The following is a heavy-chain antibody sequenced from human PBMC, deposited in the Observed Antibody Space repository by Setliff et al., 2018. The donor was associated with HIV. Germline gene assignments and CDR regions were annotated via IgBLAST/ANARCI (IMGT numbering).Heavy chain of an antibody. Sequence: PGGSLRLSCAGSGFTFSDAWITWVRQAPGKGLEWLGRIKSKIDGETTDYAAPVKGRFTISRDDSKDTVYLHMNSLKTEDTAVYYCTKVGYCSSASCYASDYWGQGTLVTVSS. J-gene: IGHJ4*02. V-gene: IGHV3-15*01. D-gene: IGHD2-2*01. CDR3: TKVGYCSSASCYASDY. CDR2: IKSKIDGETT. CDR1: GFTFSDAW.